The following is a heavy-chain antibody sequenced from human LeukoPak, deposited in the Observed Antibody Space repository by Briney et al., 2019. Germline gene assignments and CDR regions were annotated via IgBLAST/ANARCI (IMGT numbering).Heavy chain of an antibody. V-gene: IGHV3-23*01. J-gene: IGHJ6*04. CDR3: AELGITMIGGV. CDR2: ISGSGFSI. D-gene: IGHD3-10*02. CDR1: GFTFTSYA. Sequence: GGSPRLSCAASGFTFTSYAMNWVRQAPGKGLEWVSTISGSGFSIYYADSVKGRFTISRDNSEDTLYLQMNSLRAEDTAVYYCAELGITMIGGVWGKGTTVTISS.